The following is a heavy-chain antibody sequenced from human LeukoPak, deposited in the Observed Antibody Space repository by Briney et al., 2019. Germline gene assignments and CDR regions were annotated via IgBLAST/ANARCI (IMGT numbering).Heavy chain of an antibody. CDR1: GFTFSSYA. CDR2: ISGSGGST. CDR3: AKGSHREGYNPLIL. J-gene: IGHJ4*02. V-gene: IGHV3-23*01. Sequence: GGSLRLSCAASGFTFSSYAMSWVRQAPGKGLEWVSAISGSGGSTYYADSVKGRFTISRDNSKNTLYLQMNSLRAEDTAVYYCAKGSHREGYNPLILWGQGTLVTVSS. D-gene: IGHD5-24*01.